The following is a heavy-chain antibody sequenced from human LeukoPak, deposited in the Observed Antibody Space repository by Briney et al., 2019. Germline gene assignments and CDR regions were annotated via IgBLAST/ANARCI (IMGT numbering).Heavy chain of an antibody. Sequence: SETLSLTCGVSGXSVTSTNGWTWVRQPPGNGLEWIGEVRLDGKTHYNPSLQSRLTILVSLSENHISLRLTSVTAADTAVYYCAREGGFFRPLDYSGQGTLVTVSS. V-gene: IGHV4-4*02. D-gene: IGHD3-3*01. J-gene: IGHJ4*02. CDR3: AREGGFFRPLDY. CDR1: GXSVTSTNG. CDR2: VRLDGKT.